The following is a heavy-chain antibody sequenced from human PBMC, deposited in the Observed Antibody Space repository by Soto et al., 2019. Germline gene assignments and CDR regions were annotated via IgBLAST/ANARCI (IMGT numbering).Heavy chain of an antibody. V-gene: IGHV4-34*01. J-gene: IGHJ3*02. Sequence: AETLSLTCAVYGGAFIGYYCIWVRQPPGKGLEWIGEINHSGSTNYNPSLKSRVTISVDTSKNQFSLKLSSVTAADTAVYYCARGVTMVRGVQNFSFDIWGQGTMVTVSS. CDR1: GGAFIGYY. CDR2: INHSGST. D-gene: IGHD3-10*01. CDR3: ARGVTMVRGVQNFSFDI.